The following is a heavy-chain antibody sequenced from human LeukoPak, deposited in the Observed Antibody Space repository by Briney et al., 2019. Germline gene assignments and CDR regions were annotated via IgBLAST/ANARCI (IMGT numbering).Heavy chain of an antibody. CDR3: SRARMGDGYNYV. CDR2: STKRANSYNT. J-gene: IGHJ4*02. V-gene: IGHV3-72*01. Sequence: GGSLRLSCAVSGFSFSDHFMDWVRQAPGKGREWVGRSTKRANSYNTHYAASVKDRFTISRDDSDNSLYLQMNSLKTEDTAVYYCSRARMGDGYNYVWGQGSLVTVSS. CDR1: GFSFSDHF. D-gene: IGHD5-18*01.